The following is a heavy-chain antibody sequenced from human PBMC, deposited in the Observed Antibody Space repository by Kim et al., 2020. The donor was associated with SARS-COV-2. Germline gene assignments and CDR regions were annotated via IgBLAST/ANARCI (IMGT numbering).Heavy chain of an antibody. D-gene: IGHD1-26*01. Sequence: SETLSLTCTVSGGSISRSNSHWGWIRQPLVKGLEWIGSVYYSGSTFYNPSLKSRVTISVDTSENQLSLKLTSVTAADTAVYYCARLVMTGFGGSGWFDP. CDR1: GGSISRSNSH. CDR3: ARLVMTGFGGSGWFDP. CDR2: VYYSGST. V-gene: IGHV4-39*01. J-gene: IGHJ5*02.